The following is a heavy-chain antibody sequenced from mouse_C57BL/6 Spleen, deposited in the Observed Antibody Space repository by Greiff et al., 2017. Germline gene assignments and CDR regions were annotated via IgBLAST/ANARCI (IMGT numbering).Heavy chain of an antibody. CDR3: ARPHYYGSEGYFDV. Sequence: ESGPELVKPGASVKISCKASGYAFSSSWMNWVKQRPGKGLEWIGRIYPGDGDTNYNGKFKGKATLTADKSSSTAYMQLSSLTSEDSAVYFCARPHYYGSEGYFDVWGTGTTVTVSS. J-gene: IGHJ1*03. CDR1: GYAFSSSW. V-gene: IGHV1-82*01. D-gene: IGHD1-1*01. CDR2: IYPGDGDT.